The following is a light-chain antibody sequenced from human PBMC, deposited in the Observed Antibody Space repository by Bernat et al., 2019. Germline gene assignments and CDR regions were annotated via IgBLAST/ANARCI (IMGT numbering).Light chain of an antibody. CDR2: RNN. J-gene: IGLJ3*02. CDR3: SAWDSRLSAWV. Sequence: QAGLTQPPSVSKGLRQTATLTCTGNSNNVGYQGAAWLQQHQGHPPKLLSYRNNNRPSGISERFSASRSGNTVSLTITGLQPGDEADYYCSAWDSRLSAWVFGGGTKLTVL. V-gene: IGLV10-54*01. CDR1: SNNVGYQG.